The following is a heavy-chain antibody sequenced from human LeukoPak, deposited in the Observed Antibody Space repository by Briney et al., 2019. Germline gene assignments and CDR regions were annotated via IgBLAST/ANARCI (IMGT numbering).Heavy chain of an antibody. CDR3: TTHPYDFWSAYRSRFDN. D-gene: IGHD3-3*01. CDR1: GFTFTNYW. V-gene: IGHV3-7*03. CDR2: IKPDGSEK. J-gene: IGHJ4*02. Sequence: GGSLRLSCAAAGFTFTNYWMSWVRQAPGKGLEWVANIKPDGSEKYYVDSVKGRFTISRDNARNSLYLQMDSLKTEDTAVYYCTTHPYDFWSAYRSRFDNWGQGTLVTVSS.